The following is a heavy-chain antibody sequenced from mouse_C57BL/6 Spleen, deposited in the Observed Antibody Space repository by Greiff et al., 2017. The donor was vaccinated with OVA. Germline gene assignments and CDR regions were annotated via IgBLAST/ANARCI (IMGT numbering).Heavy chain of an antibody. Sequence: VQLKESGGGLVKPGGSLKLSCAASGFTFSDYGMHWVRQAPEKGLEWVAYISSGSSTIYYADTVKGRFTISRENAKNTLFLQMTSLRSEDTAMYYCAITYDSFAYWGQGTLVTVSA. D-gene: IGHD2-4*01. CDR3: AITYDSFAY. CDR1: GFTFSDYG. V-gene: IGHV5-17*01. CDR2: ISSGSSTI. J-gene: IGHJ3*01.